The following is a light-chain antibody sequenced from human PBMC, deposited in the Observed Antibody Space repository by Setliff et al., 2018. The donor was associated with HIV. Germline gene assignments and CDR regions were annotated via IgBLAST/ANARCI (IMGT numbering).Light chain of an antibody. CDR3: SSYAGSETFDV. Sequence: QSALAQPASVSGSPGQSITFSCTGTSSDVGRYNLVSWYQQFPGKAPKLIIFEVTKRPSGVSYRFSGSKSGNTASLTISGLQAEDEADYFCSSYAGSETFDVFGSGTKVTVL. J-gene: IGLJ1*01. CDR1: SSDVGRYNL. CDR2: EVT. V-gene: IGLV2-23*02.